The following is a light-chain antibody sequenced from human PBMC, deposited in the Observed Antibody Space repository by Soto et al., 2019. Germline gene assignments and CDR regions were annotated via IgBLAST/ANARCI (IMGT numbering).Light chain of an antibody. J-gene: IGKJ2*01. CDR2: GTS. Sequence: EIVLTQSPGTRSLSPGERATLSCRASQSVSSSYLAWYQQKPGQAPRLLIYGTSIRATGIPDRFSGSGSVTDFTLTISRLEPEDFAVYYCHQYGTSPYTFGQGTKLEI. CDR1: QSVSSSY. V-gene: IGKV3-20*01. CDR3: HQYGTSPYT.